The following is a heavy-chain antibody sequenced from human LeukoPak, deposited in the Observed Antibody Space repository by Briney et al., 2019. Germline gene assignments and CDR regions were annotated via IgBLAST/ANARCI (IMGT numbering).Heavy chain of an antibody. V-gene: IGHV3-33*01. CDR1: GFTFSSYG. J-gene: IGHJ4*02. CDR2: IWYDGSNK. CDR3: ARDPSIAARHFDY. Sequence: GRSLRLSCAASGFTFSSYGMHWVRQAPGKGLEWVAVIWYDGSNKYYADSVKGRFTISGDNSKNTLYLQMNSLRAEDTAAYYCARDPSIAARHFDYWGQGTLVTVSS. D-gene: IGHD6-6*01.